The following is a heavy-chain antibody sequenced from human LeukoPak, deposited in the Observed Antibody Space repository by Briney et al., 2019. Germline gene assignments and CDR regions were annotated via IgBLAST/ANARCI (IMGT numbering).Heavy chain of an antibody. CDR2: IRYDGSNK. CDR1: GFTFSSYG. Sequence: GGSLRLSCPASGFTFSSYGMHWVRQAPGKGLEWVAFIRYDGSNKYYADSVKGGFTISRDNSKSTLYLQMNSLRAEDTAVYYCAKGRVGYSSSAGPDYFDYWGQGTLVTVSS. D-gene: IGHD6-6*01. J-gene: IGHJ4*02. V-gene: IGHV3-30*02. CDR3: AKGRVGYSSSAGPDYFDY.